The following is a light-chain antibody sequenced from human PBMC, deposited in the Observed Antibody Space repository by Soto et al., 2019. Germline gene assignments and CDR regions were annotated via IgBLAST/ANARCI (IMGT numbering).Light chain of an antibody. J-gene: IGKJ3*01. CDR2: GAS. V-gene: IGKV3-20*01. CDR3: QLYGSSPRFT. CDR1: QRVSSNY. Sequence: EILLTQSPGTLSLSPGERATLACRASQRVSSNYVAWYQQKPGQAPRLLIHGASTRASGIPDRFSGIGSGADFTLPISRLEPEDFAVYYCQLYGSSPRFTFGPGTRVDIK.